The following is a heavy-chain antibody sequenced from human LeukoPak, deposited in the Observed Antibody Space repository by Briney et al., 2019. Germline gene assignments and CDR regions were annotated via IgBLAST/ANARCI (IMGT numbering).Heavy chain of an antibody. D-gene: IGHD3-16*01. CDR3: ARGGEADAFDI. V-gene: IGHV3-21*01. CDR2: ISSSSSYI. Sequence: GGSLRLSCAASGFTFSAYTMAWVRQAPGKGLEWVSSISSSSSYIYYADSVKGRFTISRDNAKNSLYLQMNSLRAEDTAVYYCARGGEADAFDIWGQGTMVTVSS. CDR1: GFTFSAYT. J-gene: IGHJ3*02.